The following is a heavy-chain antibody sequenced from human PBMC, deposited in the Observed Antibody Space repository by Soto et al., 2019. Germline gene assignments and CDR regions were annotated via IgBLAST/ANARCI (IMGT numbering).Heavy chain of an antibody. J-gene: IGHJ4*02. CDR2: MSYDGTNE. D-gene: IGHD6-19*01. V-gene: IGHV3-30*04. CDR1: ALSFTHYT. CDR3: ARKWGTYSSASLDY. Sequence: GVSLILSPAASALSFTHYTINWVRQAPGKGLEWVAVMSYDGTNEYYADSVKGRFTISRDNSKSTVYLQMNSLTPEDRGLYYCARKWGTYSSASLDYWGLGTLVTVSS.